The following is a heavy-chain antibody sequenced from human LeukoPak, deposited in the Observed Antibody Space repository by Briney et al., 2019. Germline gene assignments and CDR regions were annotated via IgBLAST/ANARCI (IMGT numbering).Heavy chain of an antibody. CDR1: GGSFSGYY. V-gene: IGHV4-34*01. CDR3: ARYDLCSSTSCYGGRYYFDY. Sequence: PSETLSLTCAVYGGSFSGYYWSWIRQPPGKGLEWIGEINRSGSTNYNPSLKSRVTISVDTSKNQFSLKLSSVTAADTAVYYCARYDLCSSTSCYGGRYYFDYWGQGTLVTVSS. J-gene: IGHJ4*02. D-gene: IGHD2-2*01. CDR2: INRSGST.